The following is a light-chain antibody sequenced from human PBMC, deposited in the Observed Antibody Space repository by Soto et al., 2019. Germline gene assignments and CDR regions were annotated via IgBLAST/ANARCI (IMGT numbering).Light chain of an antibody. J-gene: IGLJ3*02. CDR1: SSNIGAGYD. CDR3: QYYDSSLSGWV. CDR2: GNN. Sequence: QSVLTQPPSVSGAPGQRVTISCTGSSSNIGAGYDVHWYQQLPGTAPKLLIYGNNNRPSGVPDRFSGSKSATSDSLAITGHQAEHEADYYCQYYDSSLSGWVFGGGTKLTVL. V-gene: IGLV1-40*01.